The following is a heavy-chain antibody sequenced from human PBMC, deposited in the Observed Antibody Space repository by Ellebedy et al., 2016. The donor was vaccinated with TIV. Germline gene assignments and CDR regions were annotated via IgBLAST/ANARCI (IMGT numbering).Heavy chain of an antibody. D-gene: IGHD2-8*01. Sequence: GESLKISXAASGFTFSDYWMNWVRQAPGKGLEWVANIKQDGSLRYYVDSVRGRFTISRDNAQNSLYLQMNSLRAEDTAVYYCAKDRVNGNGVLDPFDVWGQGTLVTVSS. CDR3: AKDRVNGNGVLDPFDV. J-gene: IGHJ3*01. CDR1: GFTFSDYW. V-gene: IGHV3-7*03. CDR2: IKQDGSLR.